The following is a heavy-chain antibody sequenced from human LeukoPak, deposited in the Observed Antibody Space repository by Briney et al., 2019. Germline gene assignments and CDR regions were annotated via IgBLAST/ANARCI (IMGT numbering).Heavy chain of an antibody. V-gene: IGHV3-74*01. J-gene: IGHJ4*02. CDR2: INTDGSST. CDR1: GFTFSSYW. D-gene: IGHD4-23*01. CDR3: ARLTPTEGY. Sequence: GGSLRLSCAASGFTFSSYWMHWVRQAPGKGLAWVSRINTDGSSTSYADSVKGRFTISRDNAKSTLYLQMNSLRAEDTAVYYCARLTPTEGYWGQGTLVTVSS.